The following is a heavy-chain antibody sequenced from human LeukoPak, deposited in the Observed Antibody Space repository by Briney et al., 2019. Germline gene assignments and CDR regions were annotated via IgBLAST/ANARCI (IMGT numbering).Heavy chain of an antibody. Sequence: GGSLRLSCAASGFTFSNYWMSWVRQAPGKGLEWVANIKQDGSEKYYVDSVKGRFTISRDNAKNSLHLQMNSLRAEDTAVYYCARGLEYYYDSRGVDYWGQGTLVTVSS. J-gene: IGHJ4*02. D-gene: IGHD3-22*01. V-gene: IGHV3-7*04. CDR3: ARGLEYYYDSRGVDY. CDR2: IKQDGSEK. CDR1: GFTFSNYW.